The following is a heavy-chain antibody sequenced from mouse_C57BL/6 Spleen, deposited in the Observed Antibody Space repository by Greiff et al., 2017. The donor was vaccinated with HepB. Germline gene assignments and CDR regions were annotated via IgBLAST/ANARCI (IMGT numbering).Heavy chain of an antibody. D-gene: IGHD3-2*02. J-gene: IGHJ4*01. CDR1: GYTFTSYW. CDR2: IYPGSGST. Sequence: VHLVESGAELVKPGASVKMSCKASGYTFTSYWITWVKQRPGQGLEWIGDIYPGSGSTNYNEKFKSKATLTVDTSSSTAYMQLSSLTSEDSAVYYCARAAQATWDYAMDYWGQGTSVTVSS. CDR3: ARAAQATWDYAMDY. V-gene: IGHV1-55*01.